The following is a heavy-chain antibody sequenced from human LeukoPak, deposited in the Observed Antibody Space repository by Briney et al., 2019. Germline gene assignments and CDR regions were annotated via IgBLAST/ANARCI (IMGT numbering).Heavy chain of an antibody. V-gene: IGHV1-46*01. CDR2: INPSGGST. J-gene: IGHJ4*02. CDR1: GYTFTGYY. Sequence: HGASVKVSCKASGYTFTGYYMHWVRQAPGQGLEWMGIINPSGGSTTYAQKFQGRVTMTRDTSTSTVYMELSSLRSEDTGVYYCARDGSFYFDYWGQGTLVTVSS. D-gene: IGHD1-1*01. CDR3: ARDGSFYFDY.